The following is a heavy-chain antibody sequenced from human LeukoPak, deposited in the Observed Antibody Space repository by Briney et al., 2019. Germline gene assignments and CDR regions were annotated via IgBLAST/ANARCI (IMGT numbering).Heavy chain of an antibody. CDR1: GFTFSSYW. CDR2: IRSDGSST. CDR3: ARNGGDNYGDLEY. D-gene: IGHD4-17*01. Sequence: SGGSLRLSCAASGFTFSSYWMQWVRHAPGKGLEWVSRIRSDGSSTIYADSVKGRFTISRDNAKNTMYMQMNSLIAEDTAVYCCARNGGDNYGDLEYWGQGTLVTVSS. V-gene: IGHV3-74*01. J-gene: IGHJ4*02.